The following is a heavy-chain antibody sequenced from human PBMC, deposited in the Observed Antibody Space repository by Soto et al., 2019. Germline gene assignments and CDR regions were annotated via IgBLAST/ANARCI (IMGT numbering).Heavy chain of an antibody. CDR3: ARGFAIDWYTYYFDY. CDR2: ISYSGAT. V-gene: IGHV4-59*08. CDR1: GASISGYH. J-gene: IGHJ4*02. D-gene: IGHD3-9*01. Sequence: SETLSLTCTVSGASISGYHWSWIRQSPGKGLECLGYISYSGATNYNPSLKSRATMSIDTSKNQFSLQLNSVTAADTAVYYCARGFAIDWYTYYFDYWGQGPLVTVSS.